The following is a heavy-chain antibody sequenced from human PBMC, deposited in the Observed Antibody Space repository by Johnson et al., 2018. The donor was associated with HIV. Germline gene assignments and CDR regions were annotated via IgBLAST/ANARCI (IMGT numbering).Heavy chain of an antibody. Sequence: QVQLVESGGGLVKPGGSLRLSCAPSGFTFSDYYMSWMRHAPGQGLEWVSYISSSGSNIYYADSVKGRFTISRDNAKNSLYLQMNRLRVEDTAVYYCARVLGAAEAFDSWVRGTRVT. D-gene: IGHD4/OR15-4a*01. CDR1: GFTFSDYY. CDR3: ARVLGAAEAFDS. CDR2: ISSSGSNI. V-gene: IGHV3-11*04. J-gene: IGHJ3*02.